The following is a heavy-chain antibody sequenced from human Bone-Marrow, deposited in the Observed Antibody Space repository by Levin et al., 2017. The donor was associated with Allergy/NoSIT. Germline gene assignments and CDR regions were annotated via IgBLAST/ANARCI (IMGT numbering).Heavy chain of an antibody. CDR2: IYYSGDT. CDR3: ARHSGDFHQ. CDR1: GASIRNSVYY. J-gene: IGHJ1*01. Sequence: SPTLSLPCSVSGASIRNSVYYWGWIRQPPGKGLEWIGSIYYSGDTHYTPSLKSRVIMSVDTSTNQFSLKVTSLSAADTGIYYCARHSGDFHQWGQGTLVTVSS. D-gene: IGHD7-27*01. V-gene: IGHV4-39*01.